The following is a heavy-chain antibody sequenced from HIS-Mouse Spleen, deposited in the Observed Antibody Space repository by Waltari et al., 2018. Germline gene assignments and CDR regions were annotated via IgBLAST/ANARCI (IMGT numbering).Heavy chain of an antibody. Sequence: QLQLQESGPGLVKPSETLSLTSTVSVGSLSSRSYYWGWSRQPPGKGLEWIGSIYYSGSTYYNPSLKSRVTISVDTSKNQFSLKLSSVTAADTAVYYCAREIPYSSSWYDWYFDLWGRGTLVTVSS. V-gene: IGHV4-39*07. CDR2: IYYSGST. CDR3: AREIPYSSSWYDWYFDL. J-gene: IGHJ2*01. CDR1: VGSLSSRSYY. D-gene: IGHD6-13*01.